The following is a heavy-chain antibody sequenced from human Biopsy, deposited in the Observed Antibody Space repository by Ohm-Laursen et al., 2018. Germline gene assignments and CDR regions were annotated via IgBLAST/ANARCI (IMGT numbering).Heavy chain of an antibody. CDR2: VSYTGST. CDR1: GDSISSYY. V-gene: IGHV4-59*01. CDR3: ARDRGFYSDRTVPGYFDL. Sequence: SETLSLTWPVSGDSISSYYWSWIRQPPGKGLEWIGYVSYTGSTDYNPSLQSRVTISVDTSKNHFSLRLRSVTPADTAMYYCARDRGFYSDRTVPGYFDLWGRGTLVTVSS. D-gene: IGHD3-22*01. J-gene: IGHJ2*01.